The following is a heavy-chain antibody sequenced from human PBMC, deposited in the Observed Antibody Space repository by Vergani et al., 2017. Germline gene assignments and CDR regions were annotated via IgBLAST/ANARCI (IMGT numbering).Heavy chain of an antibody. D-gene: IGHD1-26*01. CDR1: GGIFTSYP. CDR3: ARXPTGSYFLKGGMGYFDY. J-gene: IGHJ4*02. Sequence: QVQLVQSGAEVKKPGSSVKVSCKASGGIFTSYPISWVRQAPGQGLEWMGRIITILGTANYARKFQGRITITADKSTGTAYMELSSLSSEDTAVYYCARXPTGSYFLKGGMGYFDYWGQGTLVTVSS. CDR2: IITILGTA. V-gene: IGHV1-69*08.